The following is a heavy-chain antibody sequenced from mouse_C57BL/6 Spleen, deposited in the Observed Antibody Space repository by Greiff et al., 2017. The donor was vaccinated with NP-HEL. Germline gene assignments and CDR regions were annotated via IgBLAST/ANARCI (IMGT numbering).Heavy chain of an antibody. Sequence: VQLQQSGAELVRPGASVKLSCTASGFNIKDYYMHWVKQRPEQGLEWIGRIDPEDGDTEYAPKFQGKATMTVDTSSNTAYLQLSSLTSEDTAVYYCTTSTDPGVGSSLMDYWGQGTSVTVSS. CDR2: IDPEDGDT. CDR1: GFNIKDYY. V-gene: IGHV14-1*01. J-gene: IGHJ4*01. CDR3: TTSTDPGVGSSLMDY. D-gene: IGHD1-1*01.